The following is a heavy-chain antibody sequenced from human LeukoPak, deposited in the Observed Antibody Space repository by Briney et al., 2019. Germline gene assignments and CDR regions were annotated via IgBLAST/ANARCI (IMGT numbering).Heavy chain of an antibody. CDR3: ARGPSITMIRGGQWYYYMDV. D-gene: IGHD3-10*01. CDR1: GYTFTRYY. V-gene: IGHV1-46*01. J-gene: IGHJ6*03. CDR2: INPSGGST. Sequence: ASVKVSCKASGYTFTRYYMYWVRQAPGQGLEWMGIINPSGGSTNYAQKFQGRVTMTRDTSTNTVYMELSSLRSEDTAVYYCARGPSITMIRGGQWYYYMDVWGKGTTVTISS.